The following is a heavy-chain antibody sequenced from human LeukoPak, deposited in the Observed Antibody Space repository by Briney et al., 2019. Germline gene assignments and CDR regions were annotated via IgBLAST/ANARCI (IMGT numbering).Heavy chain of an antibody. V-gene: IGHV1-18*01. D-gene: IGHD3-10*01. J-gene: IGHJ6*03. CDR3: ASDNTPSITMVRGYYYYMDV. Sequence: ASVKVSCKASGYTFTSYGISWVRQAPGQGLEWMGWISAYNGNTNYAQKLQGRVTMTTDTSTSTAYMELRSLRSDDTAVYYCASDNTPSITMVRGYYYYMDVWGKGTTVTISS. CDR2: ISAYNGNT. CDR1: GYTFTSYG.